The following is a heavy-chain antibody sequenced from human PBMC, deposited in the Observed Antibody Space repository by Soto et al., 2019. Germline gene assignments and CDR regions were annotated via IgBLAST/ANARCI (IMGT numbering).Heavy chain of an antibody. CDR1: GFTFSSYG. CDR2: IWYDGSNK. Sequence: GGSLRLSCAASGFTFSSYGMHWVRQAPGKGLEWVAVIWYDGSNKYYADSVKGRFTISRDNSKNTLYLQMNSLRAEDTAVYYCARDREVAATAQFDYWGQGTLVTVSS. D-gene: IGHD2-15*01. V-gene: IGHV3-33*01. CDR3: ARDREVAATAQFDY. J-gene: IGHJ4*02.